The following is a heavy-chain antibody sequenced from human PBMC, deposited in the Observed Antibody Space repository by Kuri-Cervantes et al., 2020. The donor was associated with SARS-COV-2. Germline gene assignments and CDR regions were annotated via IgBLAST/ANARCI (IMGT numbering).Heavy chain of an antibody. Sequence: GSLRLSCTVSGCSFGSYYWSWIRQPPGKGLEWIRYIYYSGSTNDNPTLKSGVTITVATSTNQFILKLGSVTDADTAIYYCTGHGPLSSSGWYEYWYFDLWGRGTLVTVSS. V-gene: IGHV4-59*03. CDR3: TGHGPLSSSGWYEYWYFDL. CDR1: GCSFGSYY. J-gene: IGHJ2*01. D-gene: IGHD6-19*01. CDR2: IYYSGST.